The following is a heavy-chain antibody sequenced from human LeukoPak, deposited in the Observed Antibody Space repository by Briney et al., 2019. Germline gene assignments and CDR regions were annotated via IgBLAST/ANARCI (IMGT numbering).Heavy chain of an antibody. D-gene: IGHD6-13*01. V-gene: IGHV3-15*01. Sequence: GGSLRLSCAASGFTFNNAWMTWVRQAPGKGLEWVGHVKSKTDGGTTDYAAPVEGRFTISRDDSKNMLFLQMNSLRTEDTALYYCARGRGPSVGKAPGGLNWFGPWGQGTLVTVSS. CDR2: VKSKTDGGTT. J-gene: IGHJ5*02. CDR1: GFTFNNAW. CDR3: ARGRGPSVGKAPGGLNWFGP.